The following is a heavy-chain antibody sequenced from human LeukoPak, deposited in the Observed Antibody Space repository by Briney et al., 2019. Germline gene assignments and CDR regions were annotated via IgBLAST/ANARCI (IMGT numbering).Heavy chain of an antibody. CDR3: VRHDYGGNSEVY. J-gene: IGHJ4*02. D-gene: IGHD4-23*01. V-gene: IGHV4-38-2*01. CDR1: GHSISSGYY. CDR2: IYHSGST. Sequence: TSETLSLTCGVSGHSISSGYYWGWIRQPPGKGLEWIGSIYHSGSTYYNPSLKSRVTISVDTFKNQFSLKLSSVTAADTAVYYCVRHDYGGNSEVYWGQGTLVTVSS.